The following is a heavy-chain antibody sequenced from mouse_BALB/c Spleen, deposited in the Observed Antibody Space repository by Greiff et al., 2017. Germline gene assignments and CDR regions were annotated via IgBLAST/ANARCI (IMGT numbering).Heavy chain of an antibody. CDR3: ARSDSSDYFDY. V-gene: IGHV1S126*01. CDR2: IDPSDSET. Sequence: QVQLQQSGPQLVRPGASVKISCKASGYSFTSYWMHWVKQRPGQGLEWIGMIDPSDSETRLNQKFKDKATLTVDKSSSTAYMQLSSPTSEDSAVYYCARSDSSDYFDYWGQGTTLTVSS. D-gene: IGHD3-2*01. CDR1: GYSFTSYW. J-gene: IGHJ2*01.